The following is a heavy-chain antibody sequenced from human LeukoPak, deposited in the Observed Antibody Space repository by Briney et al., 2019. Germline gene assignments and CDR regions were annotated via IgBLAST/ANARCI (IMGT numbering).Heavy chain of an antibody. CDR3: ARRLTYYYGSRSYYFDY. CDR1: GYSFTSYW. V-gene: IGHV5-51*01. J-gene: IGHJ4*02. CDR2: IYPGDSDT. Sequence: GESLKISCKGSGYSFTSYWIGWVRQMPGKGLEGMGIIYPGDSDTRYSPSFQGQVTISADKSISTAYLQWSSLKASDTAMYYCARRLTYYYGSRSYYFDYWGQGTLVTVSS. D-gene: IGHD3-10*01.